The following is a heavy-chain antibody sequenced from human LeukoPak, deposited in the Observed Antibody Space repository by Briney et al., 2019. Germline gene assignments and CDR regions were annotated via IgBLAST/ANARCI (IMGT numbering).Heavy chain of an antibody. D-gene: IGHD2-15*01. J-gene: IGHJ6*03. CDR3: ARGVGGSGMYYYYYYMDV. CDR1: GGTFSSYA. V-gene: IGHV1-69*13. Sequence: EASVKVSRKASGGTFSSYAISWVRQAPGQGLEWMGGIIPIFGTANYAQKFQGRVTITADESTSTAYMELSSLRSEDTAVYYCARGVGGSGMYYYYYYMDVWGKGTTVTISS. CDR2: IIPIFGTA.